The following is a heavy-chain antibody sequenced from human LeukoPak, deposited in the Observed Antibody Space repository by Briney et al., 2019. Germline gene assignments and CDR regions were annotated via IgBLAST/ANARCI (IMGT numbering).Heavy chain of an antibody. CDR2: VYYSGST. CDR3: ARSELLWFGGVNSGFDY. Sequence: SETLSLTCTVSGGSISSYYWSWIRQPPGKGLEWIGYVYYSGSTNYNPSLKGRVTISVDTSKNQFSLKPSSVTAADTAVYYCARSELLWFGGVNSGFDYWGQGTLVTVSS. D-gene: IGHD3-10*01. V-gene: IGHV4-59*01. J-gene: IGHJ4*02. CDR1: GGSISSYY.